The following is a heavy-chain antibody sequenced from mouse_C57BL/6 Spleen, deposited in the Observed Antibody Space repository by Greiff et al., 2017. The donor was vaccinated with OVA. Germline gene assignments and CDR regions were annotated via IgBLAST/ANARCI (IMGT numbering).Heavy chain of an antibody. CDR3: AREGITTVEAFAY. V-gene: IGHV5-4*01. D-gene: IGHD1-1*01. J-gene: IGHJ3*01. CDR1: GFTFSSYA. CDR2: ISDGGSYT. Sequence: EVTLVESGGGLVKPGGSLKLSCAASGFTFSSYAMSWVRQTPEKRLEWVATISDGGSYTYYPDNVKGRFTISRDNAKNNLYLQMSHLKSEDTAMYYCAREGITTVEAFAYWGQGTLVTVSA.